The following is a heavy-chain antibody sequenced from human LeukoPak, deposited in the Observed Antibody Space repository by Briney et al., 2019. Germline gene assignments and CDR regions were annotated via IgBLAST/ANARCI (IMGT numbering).Heavy chain of an antibody. V-gene: IGHV4-59*01. J-gene: IGHJ4*02. CDR3: DRMYGGRVVY. D-gene: IGHD4-23*01. Sequence: SETLSLTCSVWGESFSSYYWSWSRQPPGKGLEWIGYIYNSGSTNYNPSLKSRVTISVDTSKKQFSLKLRSVATSAPALYSVDRMYGGRVVYWGQGTLVTVSS. CDR1: GESFSSYY. CDR2: IYNSGST.